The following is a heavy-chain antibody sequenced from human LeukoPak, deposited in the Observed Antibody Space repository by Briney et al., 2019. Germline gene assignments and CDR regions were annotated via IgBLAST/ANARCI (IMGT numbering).Heavy chain of an antibody. Sequence: SETLSLTCTVSGYSISSGYYWGWIRQPPGKGLEWIGSIYHSGSTYYNPSLKSRVTISVDTSKNQFSLKLSSVTAADTAVYYCARSGYCSGGSCYQSILRHWYFDLWGRGTLVTVSS. J-gene: IGHJ2*01. CDR1: GYSISSGYY. CDR3: ARSGYCSGGSCYQSILRHWYFDL. CDR2: IYHSGST. V-gene: IGHV4-38-2*02. D-gene: IGHD2-15*01.